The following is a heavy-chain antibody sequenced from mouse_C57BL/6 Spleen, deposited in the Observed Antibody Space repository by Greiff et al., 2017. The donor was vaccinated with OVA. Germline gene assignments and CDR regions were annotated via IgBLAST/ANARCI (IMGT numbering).Heavy chain of an antibody. Sequence: VQLQQSGAELVRPGASVKLSCKASGYTFTDYYINWVKQRPGQGLEWIARIYPGSGNTYYNEKFKGKATLTGEKSSSTAYMQLSSLTAEDSAVYFCATGGTPGSNYYYYAMDYWGQGTSVTVSS. CDR3: ATGGTPGSNYYYYAMDY. J-gene: IGHJ4*01. D-gene: IGHD2-5*01. V-gene: IGHV1-76*01. CDR2: IYPGSGNT. CDR1: GYTFTDYY.